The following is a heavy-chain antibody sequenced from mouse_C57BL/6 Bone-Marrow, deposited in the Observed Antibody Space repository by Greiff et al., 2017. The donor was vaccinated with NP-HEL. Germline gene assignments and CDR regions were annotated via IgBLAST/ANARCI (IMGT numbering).Heavy chain of an antibody. CDR1: GYTFTSYW. Sequence: QVQLKQPGTELVKPGASVKLSCKASGYTFTSYWMHWVKQRPGQGLEWIGNINPSNGGTNYNEKFKSKATLTVDKSSSTAYMQLSSLTSEDSAVYYCARSRGHYYGSTWFAYWGQGTLVTVSA. CDR2: INPSNGGT. D-gene: IGHD1-1*01. V-gene: IGHV1-53*01. CDR3: ARSRGHYYGSTWFAY. J-gene: IGHJ3*01.